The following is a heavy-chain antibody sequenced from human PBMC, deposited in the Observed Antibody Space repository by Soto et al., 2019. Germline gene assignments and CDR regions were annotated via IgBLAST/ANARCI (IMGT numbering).Heavy chain of an antibody. CDR1: GFTFSSYG. Sequence: GGSLRLSCAASGFTFSSYGMHWVRQAPGKGLEWVAVIWYDGSNKYYADSVKGRFTISRDNSKNTLYLQMNSLRAEDTAVYYCARQVPAAKFWFDPWGQGTLVTSPQ. V-gene: IGHV3-33*01. CDR2: IWYDGSNK. CDR3: ARQVPAAKFWFDP. D-gene: IGHD2-2*01. J-gene: IGHJ5*02.